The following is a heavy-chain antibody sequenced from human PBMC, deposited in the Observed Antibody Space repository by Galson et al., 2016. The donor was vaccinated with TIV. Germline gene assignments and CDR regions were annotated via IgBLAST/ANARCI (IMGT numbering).Heavy chain of an antibody. CDR1: GFKFADYG. V-gene: IGHV3-9*01. J-gene: IGHJ4*02. Sequence: SLRLSCAGSGFKFADYGMHWVRQAPGQGLEWVSGITWNSDNIAYGNSVKGRFTISRDNAKNSLYLQMNSLTAEDTAFYFCAKVRAGALGTGYFDYWGQGTLVTVSS. CDR3: AKVRAGALGTGYFDY. D-gene: IGHD1-1*01. CDR2: ITWNSDNI.